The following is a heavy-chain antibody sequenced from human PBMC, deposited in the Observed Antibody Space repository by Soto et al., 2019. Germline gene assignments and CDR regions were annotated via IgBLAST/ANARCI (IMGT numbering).Heavy chain of an antibody. Sequence: GGSLRLSCAASGFTFSSYAMHWVRQAPGKGLEWVAVIRFDGSNTYYADYVKGRFTISRDNPKNMLYLQMNSLRAEDTAIYYCARDGVGTTTYFGYFDYWGLGTLVTVS. CDR2: IRFDGSNT. V-gene: IGHV3-33*08. CDR1: GFTFSSYA. CDR3: ARDGVGTTTYFGYFDY. J-gene: IGHJ4*02. D-gene: IGHD1-26*01.